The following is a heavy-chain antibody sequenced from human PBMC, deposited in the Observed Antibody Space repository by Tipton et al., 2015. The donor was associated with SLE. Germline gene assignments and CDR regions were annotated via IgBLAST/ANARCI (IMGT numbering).Heavy chain of an antibody. J-gene: IGHJ4*02. D-gene: IGHD3-16*01. CDR3: AGGGY. Sequence: SLRLSCAASGFTFNSYWMHWVRQAPGKGLEWVATIEEDGSQKHYVDSAMGRFTISRDNAERSLYLQMNSLRVEDTAVYYCAGGGYWGQGTLVTVSS. CDR1: GFTFNSYW. CDR2: IEEDGSQK. V-gene: IGHV3-7*01.